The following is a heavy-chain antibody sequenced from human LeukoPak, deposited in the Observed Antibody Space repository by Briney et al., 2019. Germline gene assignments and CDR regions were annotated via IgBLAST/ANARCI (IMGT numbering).Heavy chain of an antibody. Sequence: GGSLRLSCAASGFTLSIYAMSWVRQAPGKGLEWVSSISGSGGSTYFADSVKGRFSISRDNSKNTLFLQMNSLRDEETAVYYCVKGGQRYDFWRFDYWGQGTVVTVSS. D-gene: IGHD3-3*01. V-gene: IGHV3-23*01. CDR3: VKGGQRYDFWRFDY. CDR1: GFTLSIYA. CDR2: ISGSGGST. J-gene: IGHJ4*02.